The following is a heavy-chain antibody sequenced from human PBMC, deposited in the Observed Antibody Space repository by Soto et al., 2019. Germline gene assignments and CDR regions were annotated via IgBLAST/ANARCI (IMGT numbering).Heavy chain of an antibody. CDR1: GYTFTSYD. Sequence: GASVKVSCKASGYTFTSYDISWVRQAPGQGLEWMGIINPSGGSTSYAQKFQGRVTMTRDTSTSTVSLKLSSVTAADTAVYYCARGAYCSGGSCFDYWGQGTLVTVSS. J-gene: IGHJ4*02. D-gene: IGHD2-15*01. CDR3: ARGAYCSGGSCFDY. V-gene: IGHV1-46*01. CDR2: INPSGGST.